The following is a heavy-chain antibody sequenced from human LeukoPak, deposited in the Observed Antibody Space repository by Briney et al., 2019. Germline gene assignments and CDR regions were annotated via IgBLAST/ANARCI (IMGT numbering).Heavy chain of an antibody. V-gene: IGHV4-38-2*02. Sequence: SETLSLTCTVSGYSISSGYYWAWMRQPPGKGLEWIGSINHSGSTYYNPSLKSRVTVSVDTSKNQVSLRLSSVTAADTAVYYCARVCSSGRCLDYWGQGTLVTVSS. CDR1: GYSISSGYY. CDR3: ARVCSSGRCLDY. J-gene: IGHJ4*02. D-gene: IGHD2-15*01. CDR2: INHSGST.